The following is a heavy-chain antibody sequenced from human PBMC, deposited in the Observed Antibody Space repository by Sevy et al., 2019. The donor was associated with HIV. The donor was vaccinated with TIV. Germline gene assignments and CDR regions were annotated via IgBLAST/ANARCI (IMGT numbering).Heavy chain of an antibody. V-gene: IGHV5-51*01. Sequence: GESLKISCKGSGYSFTSYWIGWVRQMPGKGLEWMGIIYPGDSDTRYSPSFQGQVTISADKSISTAYLQWSSLKASDTAMYYCARRGWSGSPESYYFDGMDLWGQGTTVTVSS. D-gene: IGHD1-26*01. J-gene: IGHJ6*02. CDR2: IYPGDSDT. CDR3: ARRGWSGSPESYYFDGMDL. CDR1: GYSFTSYW.